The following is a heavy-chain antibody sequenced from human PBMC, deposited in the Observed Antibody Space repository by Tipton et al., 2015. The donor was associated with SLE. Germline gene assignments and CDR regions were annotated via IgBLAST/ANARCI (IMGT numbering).Heavy chain of an antibody. J-gene: IGHJ4*02. V-gene: IGHV3-33*01. CDR1: GFTFSRFG. Sequence: SLRLSCAASGFTFSRFGMHWVRQAPGKGLEWVALIWFDGSSTYYVDSVKGRFTISRDNSRNTFYLQMNSLRDDDTAVYYCAIGTGGGSGWLDPYFDYRGQGVLVTVSS. CDR2: IWFDGSST. CDR3: AIGTGGGSGWLDPYFDY. D-gene: IGHD6-19*01.